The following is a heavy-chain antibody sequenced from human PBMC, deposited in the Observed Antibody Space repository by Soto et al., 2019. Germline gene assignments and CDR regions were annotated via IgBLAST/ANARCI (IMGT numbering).Heavy chain of an antibody. J-gene: IGHJ3*02. CDR2: IKQDGSEK. D-gene: IGHD3-3*01. CDR3: ARDQDDSRDAFDI. V-gene: IGHV3-7*01. Sequence: EVHLVESGGGLVQPGGSLRLSCAASGITFSNYWMTWVRQAPGKGLEWVANIKQDGSEKYYVDSVKGRFTISRDNAKNSLYLQMNSLRAEDTAVYYCARDQDDSRDAFDIWGQGTMVTVSS. CDR1: GITFSNYW.